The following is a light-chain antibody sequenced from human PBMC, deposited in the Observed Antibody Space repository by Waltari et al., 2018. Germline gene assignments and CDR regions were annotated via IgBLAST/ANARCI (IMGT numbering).Light chain of an antibody. CDR1: SRDLDYFNH. CDR3: SSYTGRGTVI. J-gene: IGLJ2*01. CDR2: TVT. Sequence: QSALTQPASVSGSPGQSIPISCTGTSRDLDYFNHVSWFQHHPDSAPKLLTYTVTARPSGVSSRFSGSKSVNTASLTISGLQAEDEADYYCSSYTGRGTVIFGGGTKLTVL. V-gene: IGLV2-14*01.